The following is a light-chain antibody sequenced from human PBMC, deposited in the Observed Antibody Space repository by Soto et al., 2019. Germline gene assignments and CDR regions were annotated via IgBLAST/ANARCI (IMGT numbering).Light chain of an antibody. CDR3: QQRSNWPALT. J-gene: IGKJ4*02. CDR2: DAS. Sequence: EVVLTQSPDTLSLSPGESATLSCRASQSVSYYLAWYQQKPGQPPRLLIYDASNRASGIPARFSGSGSGTDFTLTITSVEPEDFAVYYCQQRSNWPALTFGGGTKVDIK. V-gene: IGKV3-11*01. CDR1: QSVSYY.